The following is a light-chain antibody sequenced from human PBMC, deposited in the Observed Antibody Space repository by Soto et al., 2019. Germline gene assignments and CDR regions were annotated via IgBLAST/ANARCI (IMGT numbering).Light chain of an antibody. V-gene: IGLV1-40*01. CDR2: GNT. CDR1: SSNIGAGCE. J-gene: IGLJ1*01. CDR3: QSYDSSLSASYV. Sequence: QSVLTQPPSVAGAPGQRVTISCNGCSSNIGAGCEVHWYQHLPGKAPKLLIYGNTNRPSGVPDRFSGSKSGTSASLAITGLQAEDEADYYCQSYDSSLSASYVFGGGTKVTVL.